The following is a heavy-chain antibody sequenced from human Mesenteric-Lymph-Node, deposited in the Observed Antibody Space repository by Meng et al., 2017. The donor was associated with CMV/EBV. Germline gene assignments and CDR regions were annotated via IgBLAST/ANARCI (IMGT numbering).Heavy chain of an antibody. D-gene: IGHD6-25*01. CDR3: AGGSSDYFSLDY. CDR1: GFTFSSYS. Sequence: GESLKISCAASGFTFSSYSMNWVRQAPGKGLEWVSVIYTAGGTHYADSVKGRFTISRDNSKNTLYLQMNSLRAEDTAIYFCAGGSSDYFSLDYWGQGTLVTVSS. CDR2: IYTAGGT. J-gene: IGHJ4*02. V-gene: IGHV3-53*01.